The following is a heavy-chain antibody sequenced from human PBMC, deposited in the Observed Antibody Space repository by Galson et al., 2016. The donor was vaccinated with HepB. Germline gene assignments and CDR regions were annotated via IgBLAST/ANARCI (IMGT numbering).Heavy chain of an antibody. CDR3: ASSGYSSSWYFSGFDP. D-gene: IGHD6-13*01. J-gene: IGHJ5*02. V-gene: IGHV4-31*03. CDR2: IYYSGRI. CDR1: GGSISSGGYY. Sequence: TLSLTCTVSGGSISSGGYYWSWIRQHPGKGLEWIGYIYYSGRIYYNPSLKSRVTISVDTCKNQVSLKLSSVTAADTAVYYCASSGYSSSWYFSGFDPWGQGTLVTVSS.